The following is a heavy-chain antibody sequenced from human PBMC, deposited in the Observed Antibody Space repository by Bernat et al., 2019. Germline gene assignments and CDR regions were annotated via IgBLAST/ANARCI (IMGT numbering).Heavy chain of an antibody. D-gene: IGHD6-19*01. CDR3: ARDYEATVAGRGRYFQH. V-gene: IGHV1-18*01. Sequence: QVQLVQSGAEVKKPGASVKVSCKASGYTFTSYGISWVRQAPGQGLEWMGWISAYNGNTNHAQKLQGRVTMTTDTSTSTAYMELRSLRSDDTAVYYCARDYEATVAGRGRYFQHWGQGTLVTVSS. J-gene: IGHJ1*01. CDR2: ISAYNGNT. CDR1: GYTFTSYG.